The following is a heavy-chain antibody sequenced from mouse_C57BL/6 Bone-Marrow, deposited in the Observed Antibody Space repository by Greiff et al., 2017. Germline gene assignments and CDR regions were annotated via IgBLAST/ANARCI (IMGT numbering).Heavy chain of an antibody. J-gene: IGHJ1*03. D-gene: IGHD1-1*01. Sequence: VQLQESGPGLVQPSQCLSITCTVSGFSLTSYGVHWVSQSPGKGLEWLGVIWSGGSTDYNAAFISRLSISKANSKGQVFFKMNSLQAYETAICYCARNYGSPHWYFDVWGTGTTVTVSS. CDR1: GFSLTSYG. CDR3: ARNYGSPHWYFDV. V-gene: IGHV2-2*01. CDR2: IWSGGST.